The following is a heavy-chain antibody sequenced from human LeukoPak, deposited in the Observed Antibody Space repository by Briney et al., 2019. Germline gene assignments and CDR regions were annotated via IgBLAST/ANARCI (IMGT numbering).Heavy chain of an antibody. CDR3: ARGWGAYFQH. D-gene: IGHD3-16*01. CDR1: GGSISSSSYY. J-gene: IGHJ1*01. V-gene: IGHV4-39*07. CDR2: IYYSGST. Sequence: SETLSLTCTVSGGSISSSSYYWGWIRQPPGKGLEWIGSIYYSGSTYYNPSLKSRVTISVDTSKNQFSLKLSSVTAADTAVYYCARGWGAYFQHWGQGTLVTVSS.